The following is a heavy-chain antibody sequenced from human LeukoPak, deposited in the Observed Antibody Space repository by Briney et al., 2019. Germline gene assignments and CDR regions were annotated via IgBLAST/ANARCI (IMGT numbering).Heavy chain of an antibody. CDR2: INARDGDK. V-gene: IGHV1-46*01. CDR1: GYTLSSYY. J-gene: IGHJ4*02. D-gene: IGHD2-2*01. Sequence: ASVKISCKASGYTLSSYYFHWVRQAPGQGLEWMGIINARDGDKNYAQKFQGRVTMTRDTSTSTVYMELSSLRSEDTAVYYCARARYCSSTSCSKVYDYWGQGTLVTVSS. CDR3: ARARYCSSTSCSKVYDY.